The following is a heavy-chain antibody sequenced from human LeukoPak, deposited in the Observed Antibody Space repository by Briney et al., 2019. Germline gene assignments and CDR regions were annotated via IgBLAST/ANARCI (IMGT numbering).Heavy chain of an antibody. J-gene: IGHJ4*02. CDR2: IYVGDSDT. Sequence: GESLKISCMGSGSRFANYWIGWVRQMPGKDLEWMGIIYVGDSDTRYSPSFQGRVTISADKSISTAYLQWSSLKASDTAMYYCARHGSSYDSSAYYSWGQGTLVTVSS. V-gene: IGHV5-51*01. CDR1: GSRFANYW. CDR3: ARHGSSYDSSAYYS. D-gene: IGHD3-22*01.